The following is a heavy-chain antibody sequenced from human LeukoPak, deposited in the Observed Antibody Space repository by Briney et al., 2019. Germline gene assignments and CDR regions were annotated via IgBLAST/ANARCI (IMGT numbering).Heavy chain of an antibody. CDR1: GFTFSSYG. CDR3: AKGYGDLAAFDI. CDR2: IRYDGNNK. J-gene: IGHJ3*02. V-gene: IGHV3-30*02. Sequence: PGGSLRLSCAASGFTFSSYGMDWVRQAPGKGLEWVAFIRYDGNNKDYADSVKGRFTISRDNSKNTLYLQMNSLRVDDTAVYYCAKGYGDLAAFDIWGQGTMVTVSS. D-gene: IGHD4-17*01.